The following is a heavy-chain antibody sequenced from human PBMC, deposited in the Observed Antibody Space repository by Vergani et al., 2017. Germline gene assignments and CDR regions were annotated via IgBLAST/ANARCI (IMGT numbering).Heavy chain of an antibody. CDR3: AKRPERVGATGVSDY. CDR1: GFTFSSYA. Sequence: EVQLLESGGGLVQPGGSLRLSCAASGFTFSSYAMSWVRQAPGKGLEWVSAISGSGGSTYYADPVKGRFTISRDNSKNTLYLQMNSLRAEDTAVYYCAKRPERVGATGVSDYWGQGTLVTVSS. V-gene: IGHV3-23*01. J-gene: IGHJ4*02. CDR2: ISGSGGST. D-gene: IGHD1-26*01.